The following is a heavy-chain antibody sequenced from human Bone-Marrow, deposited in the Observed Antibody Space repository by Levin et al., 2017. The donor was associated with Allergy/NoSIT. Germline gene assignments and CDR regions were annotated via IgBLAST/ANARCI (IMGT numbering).Heavy chain of an antibody. J-gene: IGHJ3*02. Sequence: PSETLSLTCSVSGASITSGGYYWTWIRQHPGKGLEWIGYISYSGGTYYNPSLESRVILSLDTSKSDFSLRLNSVTAADTAVYFCARESRFLGPSGSSVPLDIWGQGTMVTVSS. CDR3: ARESRFLGPSGSSVPLDI. V-gene: IGHV4-31*03. D-gene: IGHD1-26*01. CDR1: GASITSGGYY. CDR2: ISYSGGT.